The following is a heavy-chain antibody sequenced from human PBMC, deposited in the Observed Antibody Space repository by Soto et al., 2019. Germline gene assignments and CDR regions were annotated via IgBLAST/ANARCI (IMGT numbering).Heavy chain of an antibody. D-gene: IGHD1-26*01. CDR3: GREAIVGVLDDAVDI. J-gene: IGHJ3*02. Sequence: ASVKVSCKASGYTFTNHAIHWVRQAPGQGLEWMGWINAGKGDTKYPQRFQGRVTITRDTSASTAYMELSSLRSEDTAVYYCGREAIVGVLDDAVDIWGQGTMVTVSS. CDR1: GYTFTNHA. V-gene: IGHV1-3*01. CDR2: INAGKGDT.